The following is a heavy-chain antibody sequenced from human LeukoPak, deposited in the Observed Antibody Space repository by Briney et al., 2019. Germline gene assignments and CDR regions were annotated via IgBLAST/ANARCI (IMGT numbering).Heavy chain of an antibody. CDR3: ARGLGHMVAKTHDFYYYGMDV. J-gene: IGHJ6*02. D-gene: IGHD2-21*01. V-gene: IGHV1-46*01. CDR2: ISSSGGST. CDR1: GYTFTSYY. Sequence: ASVTVSCKASGYTFTSYYIHWVRQAPGQGLEWMGIISSSGGSTTYAQKFQGRVTMTRDTSTSRVYMELSSLRSEDTAVYYCARGLGHMVAKTHDFYYYGMDVWGQGTTVTVSS.